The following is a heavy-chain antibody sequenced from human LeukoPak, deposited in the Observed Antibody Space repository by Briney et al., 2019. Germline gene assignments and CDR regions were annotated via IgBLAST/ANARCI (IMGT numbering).Heavy chain of an antibody. D-gene: IGHD6-19*01. CDR2: ISGSGGST. V-gene: IGHV3-23*01. J-gene: IGHJ4*02. Sequence: GGSLRLSCAASGFTFSSYAMSWVRQAPGKVLEWVSAISGSGGSTYYADSVKGRFTISRDNSKNTLYLQMNSLRAEDTAVYYCAKDLSRSGWYPESYYFDYWGQGTLVTVSS. CDR3: AKDLSRSGWYPESYYFDY. CDR1: GFTFSSYA.